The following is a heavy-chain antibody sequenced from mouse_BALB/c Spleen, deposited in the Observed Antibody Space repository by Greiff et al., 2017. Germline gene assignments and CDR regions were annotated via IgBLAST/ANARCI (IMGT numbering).Heavy chain of an antibody. J-gene: IGHJ4*01. CDR1: GYTFTDYE. CDR3: ARGPGTGSMDY. D-gene: IGHD3-3*01. V-gene: IGHV1-15*01. Sequence: VQLQQSGAELVRPGASVTLSCKASGYTFTDYEMHWVKQTPVHGLEWIGAIDPETGGTAYNQKFKGKATMTVDKSSSTAYMELARLTSEDSAIYYCARGPGTGSMDYWGQGTSVTVSS. CDR2: IDPETGGT.